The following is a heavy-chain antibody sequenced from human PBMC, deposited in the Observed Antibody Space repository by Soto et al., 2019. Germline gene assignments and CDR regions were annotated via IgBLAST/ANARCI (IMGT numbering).Heavy chain of an antibody. J-gene: IGHJ5*02. D-gene: IGHD3-9*01. V-gene: IGHV4-39*01. CDR2: IYYSGST. CDR3: ASPRTYNLLTTNP. CDR1: RGAISSNRYS. Sequence: SETLSLTCTVSRGAISSNRYSWGWIRQPPGKGLEWIGSIYYSGSTYYDPSLKSRVTISVDTSKNQFSLKLSSVTAADTAVYYCASPRTYNLLTTNPWGPGTLVTVS.